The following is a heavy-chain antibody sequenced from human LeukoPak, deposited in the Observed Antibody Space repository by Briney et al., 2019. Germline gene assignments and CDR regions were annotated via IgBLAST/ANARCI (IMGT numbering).Heavy chain of an antibody. D-gene: IGHD3-10*01. J-gene: IGHJ4*02. Sequence: PGESLRLSCAASGFTFSSYSINWVRQAPGKGLEWVSSISNTGSYMYYADSVKGRLTVSRDNSNNSLYLQMNNLRADDTAVYYCARDRGSSWREFFLDSWGQGTLATVSS. CDR3: ARDRGSSWREFFLDS. CDR2: ISNTGSYM. V-gene: IGHV3-21*01. CDR1: GFTFSSYS.